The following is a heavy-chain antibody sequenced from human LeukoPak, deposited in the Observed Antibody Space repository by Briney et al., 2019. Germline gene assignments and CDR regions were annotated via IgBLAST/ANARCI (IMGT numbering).Heavy chain of an antibody. J-gene: IGHJ4*02. CDR1: GGTFSSYA. Sequence: SVKVSCKASGGTFSSYAISWVRQAPGQGLEWMGGIIPIFGTANYAQKFQGRVTITADKSTSTAYMELSSLRSEDTAVYYCARGSFQGYCSSTSCYLIVYWGQGTLVTVSS. CDR2: IIPIFGTA. V-gene: IGHV1-69*06. CDR3: ARGSFQGYCSSTSCYLIVY. D-gene: IGHD2-2*01.